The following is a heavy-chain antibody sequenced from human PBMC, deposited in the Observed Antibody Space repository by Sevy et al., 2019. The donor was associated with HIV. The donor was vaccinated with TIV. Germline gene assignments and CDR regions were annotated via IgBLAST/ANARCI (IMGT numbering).Heavy chain of an antibody. V-gene: IGHV1-2*06. Sequence: ASVKVSCKASGYTFSDNYMHWVRPAPGQGLEWVGRINPRSGETKYAQKLQGRVTVTRETSISTAYMELSRLTSDDTAIYYCAKDKLLDAFDIWGQGTRVTVSS. CDR1: GYTFSDNY. D-gene: IGHD2-15*01. CDR3: AKDKLLDAFDI. CDR2: INPRSGET. J-gene: IGHJ3*02.